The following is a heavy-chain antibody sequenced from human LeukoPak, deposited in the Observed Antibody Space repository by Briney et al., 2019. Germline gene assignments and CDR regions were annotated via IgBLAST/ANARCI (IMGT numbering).Heavy chain of an antibody. CDR2: ISASGDTT. CDR3: AKGSHFDS. J-gene: IGHJ4*02. CDR1: GFTFNNYA. V-gene: IGHV3-23*01. D-gene: IGHD3-10*01. Sequence: GGSLRLSCAASGFTFNNYAMSWVRQAPGKGLEWVSSISASGDTTYYADSVKGRFTISRDNSKSTLHLQMNSLRAEDTAIFYCAKGSHFDSWGQGTLVTVSS.